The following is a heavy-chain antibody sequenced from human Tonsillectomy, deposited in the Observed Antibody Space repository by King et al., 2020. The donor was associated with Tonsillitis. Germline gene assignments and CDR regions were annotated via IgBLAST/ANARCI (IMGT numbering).Heavy chain of an antibody. Sequence: QLQESGPGVVKPSETLSLTCTVSGGSISRGDHFWAWIRQPPGKGLEWIGYMSSSGTIFHNPSLKSRITISGGTSENRFSLKLSSVTAADTAVYFCARYVSGGFDYWGQGALVTVSS. CDR3: ARYVSGGFDY. V-gene: IGHV4-39*01. J-gene: IGHJ4*02. CDR1: GGSISRGDHF. D-gene: IGHD1-26*01. CDR2: MSSSGTI.